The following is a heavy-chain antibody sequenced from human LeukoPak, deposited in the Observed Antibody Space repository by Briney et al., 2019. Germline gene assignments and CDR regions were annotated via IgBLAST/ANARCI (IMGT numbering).Heavy chain of an antibody. J-gene: IGHJ4*01. Sequence: GGSLRLSCAASGFTSSNYWMHWVRQAPGKGLVWVSRINSDGSTINYVESVKGRFTISRDNDENTLFLQMNSLRAEDTALYFCASEMGGRWGHGTLVTVSS. V-gene: IGHV3-74*01. CDR1: GFTSSNYW. D-gene: IGHD2-15*01. CDR3: ASEMGGR. CDR2: INSDGSTI.